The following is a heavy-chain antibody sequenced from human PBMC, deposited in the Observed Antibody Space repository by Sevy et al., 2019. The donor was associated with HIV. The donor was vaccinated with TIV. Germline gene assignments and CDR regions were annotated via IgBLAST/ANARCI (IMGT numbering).Heavy chain of an antibody. CDR3: ARGGPLVDAALIPWGMDV. CDR2: IWYDGSNK. V-gene: IGHV3-33*01. CDR1: GFSFSGYG. D-gene: IGHD5-18*01. J-gene: IGHJ6*02. Sequence: GGSLRLSCAASGFSFSGYGMHWVRQAPGKGLEWVAVIWYDGSNKEYADSVKGRFTISRDNSKNTLYLQMNSLRAEDTAVYYCARGGPLVDAALIPWGMDVWGQGTTVTVSS.